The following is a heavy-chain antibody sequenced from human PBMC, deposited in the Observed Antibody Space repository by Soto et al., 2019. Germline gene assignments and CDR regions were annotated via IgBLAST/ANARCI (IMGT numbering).Heavy chain of an antibody. J-gene: IGHJ5*02. CDR3: AGSSGNSCIRFDP. CDR2: ISAYNGNT. V-gene: IGHV1-18*01. CDR1: GYTFTSYG. Sequence: QVQLVQSGAEVKKPGASVKVSCKASGYTFTSYGISWVRQAPGQGLEWMGWISAYNGNTNYAQKLQGRVTMTTDTSTSTTYREVRSLRSDDTAVYYCAGSSGNSCIRFDPWGQGTLVTVTP. D-gene: IGHD2-21*02.